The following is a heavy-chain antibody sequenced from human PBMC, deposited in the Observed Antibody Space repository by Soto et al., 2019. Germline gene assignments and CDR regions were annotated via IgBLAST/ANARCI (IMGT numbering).Heavy chain of an antibody. CDR2: ISWNSGSI. Sequence: EVQLVESGGGLVQPGRSLRLSCAASGFTFDDYAMHWVRQAPGKGLEWVSGISWNSGSIGYADSVKGRFTISRDNAKNSLYLQMNSLRAEDTALYYCAKDRGGRMELIHYWGQGNLVTVSS. CDR1: GFTFDDYA. J-gene: IGHJ4*02. V-gene: IGHV3-9*01. D-gene: IGHD1-7*01. CDR3: AKDRGGRMELIHY.